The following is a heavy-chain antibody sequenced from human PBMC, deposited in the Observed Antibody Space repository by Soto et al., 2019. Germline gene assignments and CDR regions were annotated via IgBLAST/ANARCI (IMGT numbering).Heavy chain of an antibody. Sequence: SGPKLVNTAQTLTLTCTFSGFSLPTLGLGVGWIRQPPGKALERLALIYWDDDKRYSPSLKSTLTISKDTSKNQVVHTLTNIDPADTATYDCAHAMTPYFEYWGQGTLVTVSS. V-gene: IGHV2-5*02. CDR2: IYWDDDK. CDR1: GFSLPTLGLG. CDR3: AHAMTPYFEY. J-gene: IGHJ4*02.